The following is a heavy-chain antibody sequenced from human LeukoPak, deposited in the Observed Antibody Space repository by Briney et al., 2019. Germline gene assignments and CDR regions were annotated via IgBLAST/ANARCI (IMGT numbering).Heavy chain of an antibody. Sequence: GASVKVSCKASGGTFSSYAISWVRQAPGQGLEWMGGIIPIFGTANYAQKFQGRVTITADESTSTAYMELSSLRSEDTAVYYCAREITMVRGVIKALGYWGQGTLVTVSS. CDR2: IIPIFGTA. J-gene: IGHJ4*02. CDR1: GGTFSSYA. D-gene: IGHD3-10*01. V-gene: IGHV1-69*13. CDR3: AREITMVRGVIKALGY.